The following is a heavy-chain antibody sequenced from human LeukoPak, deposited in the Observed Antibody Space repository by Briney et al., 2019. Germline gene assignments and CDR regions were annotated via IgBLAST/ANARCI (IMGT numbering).Heavy chain of an antibody. V-gene: IGHV3-7*01. J-gene: IGHJ6*03. CDR2: INQDGADK. D-gene: IGHD4-17*01. CDR3: ARGTRDPTTITNWYYYYYMDV. Sequence: GGSLRLSCGASGFNFRSHWLSWVRQAPGKGLESVANINQDGADKYYVDSLKGRFTISRDNAKNSLYLQMNSLRAEDTAVYYCARGTRDPTTITNWYYYYYMDVWGKGTTVTVSS. CDR1: GFNFRSHW.